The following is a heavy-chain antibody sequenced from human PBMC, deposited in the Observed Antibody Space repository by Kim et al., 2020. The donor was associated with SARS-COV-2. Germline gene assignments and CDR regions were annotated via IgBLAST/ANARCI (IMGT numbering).Heavy chain of an antibody. CDR1: GYTFTSYG. CDR2: ISAYNGNT. CDR3: ARDGSWIQLWGGDYYGMDV. Sequence: ASVKVSCNASGYTFTSYGISWVRQAPGQGLEWMGWISAYNGNTNYAQKLQGRVTMTTDTSTSTAYMELRSLRSDDTAVYYCARDGSWIQLWGGDYYGMDVWGQGTTVTVSS. J-gene: IGHJ6*02. V-gene: IGHV1-18*01. D-gene: IGHD5-18*01.